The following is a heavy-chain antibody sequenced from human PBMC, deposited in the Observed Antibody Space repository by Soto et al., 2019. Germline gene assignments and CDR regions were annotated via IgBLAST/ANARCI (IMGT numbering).Heavy chain of an antibody. D-gene: IGHD6-25*01. J-gene: IGHJ5*02. CDR1: GGSIRSGGYY. Sequence: QVQLQESGPGLVKPSQTLSLTCTVSGGSIRSGGYYWSWIRQHPGKGLEWLGYIYYSGSTYYNPSLKGRVTSSVDPSKNQFSLKLSSVTAADTAVYYCAREAAGILNWFDPWGQGTLVTVSS. V-gene: IGHV4-31*03. CDR3: AREAAGILNWFDP. CDR2: IYYSGST.